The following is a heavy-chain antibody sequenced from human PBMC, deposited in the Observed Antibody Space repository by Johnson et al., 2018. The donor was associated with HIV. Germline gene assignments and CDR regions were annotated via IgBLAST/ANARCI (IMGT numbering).Heavy chain of an antibody. D-gene: IGHD2-21*02. V-gene: IGHV3-30*03. CDR1: GFTFSREN. CDR2: ISYAGSNK. Sequence: QVQLVESGGAVVQPGMSLRLSYAASGFTFSRENMHWVRQAPDKGLHWVAIISYAGSNKYYADSVKGRFTISRDNSKNTLYLQMNSLRAEDTAVYYCAAGDSHGGAFDIWGQGTMVTVSS. J-gene: IGHJ3*02. CDR3: AAGDSHGGAFDI.